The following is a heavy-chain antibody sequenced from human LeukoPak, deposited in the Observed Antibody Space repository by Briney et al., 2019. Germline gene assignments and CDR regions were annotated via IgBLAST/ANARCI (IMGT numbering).Heavy chain of an antibody. CDR3: ARDQGEDYDFWSGYLDYFDY. CDR1: GGTFSSYA. V-gene: IGHV1-69*05. J-gene: IGHJ4*02. D-gene: IGHD3-3*01. Sequence: SVKVSCKASGGTFSSYAISWVRQAPGQGLEWMGRIIPIFGTANYAQKFQGRVTITTDESTSTAYMELSSLRSDDTAVYYCARDQGEDYDFWSGYLDYFDYGGQGTLVTVSS. CDR2: IIPIFGTA.